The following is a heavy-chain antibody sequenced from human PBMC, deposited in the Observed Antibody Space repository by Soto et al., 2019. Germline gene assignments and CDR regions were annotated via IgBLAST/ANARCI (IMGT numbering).Heavy chain of an antibody. V-gene: IGHV4-39*01. CDR1: GGSITSSGSA. CDR3: DSSGYDAWFDP. CDR2: IDYSGNI. D-gene: IGHD3-22*01. J-gene: IGHJ5*02. Sequence: SETLSLTCNASGGSITSSGSAWGWIRQSPGKGLEWIGTIDYSGNIYYIPSLKSRITISVDTSKNQISLKLSSVTAADTAVHYYDSSGYDAWFDPWGQGTLVTVSS.